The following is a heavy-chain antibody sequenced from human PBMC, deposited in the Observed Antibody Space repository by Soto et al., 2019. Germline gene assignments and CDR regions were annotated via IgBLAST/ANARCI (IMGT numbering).Heavy chain of an antibody. Sequence: EVQLVESGGGLVKPGGSLRLSCAASGFTFSNAWMSWVRQAPGKGLEWVGRTKSKTDGGTTDYAAPVKGRFTISRDDSKNTLYLQMNSLKTEDTAVYYCTTDLFFGELYYYYYYMDVWGKGTTVTVSS. V-gene: IGHV3-15*01. D-gene: IGHD3-10*01. J-gene: IGHJ6*03. CDR1: GFTFSNAW. CDR3: TTDLFFGELYYYYYYMDV. CDR2: TKSKTDGGTT.